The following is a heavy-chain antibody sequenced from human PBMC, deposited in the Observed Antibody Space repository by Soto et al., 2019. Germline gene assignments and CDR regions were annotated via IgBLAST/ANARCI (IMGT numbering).Heavy chain of an antibody. CDR1: GFTFRNYA. D-gene: IGHD1-26*01. CDR3: VKDRWVDY. CDR2: ISHNAGSI. Sequence: PGGSLRLSCSVFGFTFRNYAMHWVRQAPGKGLEYVSSISHNAGSIYYADSVKGRFTISRDNSKGTLYLQMSSLRPEDTAVYYCVKDRWVDYWGQGALVTSPQ. V-gene: IGHV3-64D*08. J-gene: IGHJ4*02.